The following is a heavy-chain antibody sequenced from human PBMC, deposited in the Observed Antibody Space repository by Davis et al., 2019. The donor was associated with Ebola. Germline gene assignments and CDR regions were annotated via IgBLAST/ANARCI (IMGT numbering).Heavy chain of an antibody. CDR2: ISYDGSNK. D-gene: IGHD7-27*01. CDR1: GFTFSSYA. V-gene: IGHV3-30-3*01. J-gene: IGHJ4*02. CDR3: ARERYPWGNDY. Sequence: GGSLRLSCAASGFTFSSYAMHWVRQAPGKGLEWVAVISYDGSNKYYADSVKGRFTISRDNSKNTLYLQMNSLRAEDTAVYYCARERYPWGNDYWGQGTLVTVSS.